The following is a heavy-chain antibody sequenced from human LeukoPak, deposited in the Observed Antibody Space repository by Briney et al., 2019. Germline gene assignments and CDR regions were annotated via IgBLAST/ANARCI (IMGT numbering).Heavy chain of an antibody. D-gene: IGHD1-14*01. V-gene: IGHV4-34*01. Sequence: SETLSLTCAVYGASFNGYYWSWIRQPPGKGLEWIGEINHSVSTNYNPSLKSRVTISLDTSKNQCSLKLSSVTAADTAVYYCARGKITGDYWGQGTLVTVSS. J-gene: IGHJ4*02. CDR2: INHSVST. CDR3: ARGKITGDY. CDR1: GASFNGYY.